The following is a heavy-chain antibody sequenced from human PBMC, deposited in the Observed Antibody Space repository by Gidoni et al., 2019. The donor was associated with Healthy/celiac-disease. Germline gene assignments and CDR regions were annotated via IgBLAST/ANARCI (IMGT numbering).Heavy chain of an antibody. CDR1: GGSFSGYY. J-gene: IGHJ6*03. CDR2: INHGGST. V-gene: IGHV4-34*01. Sequence: QVQLQQWGAGLLKPSETLSLPCAVHGGSFSGYYWSWIRQPPGKGLEWIGEINHGGSTNYKPSLKSRVTISVDTSKNQFSLKLSSVTAADTAVYYCARRIRGYLGSYYYYYMDVWGKGTTVTVSS. D-gene: IGHD3-22*01. CDR3: ARRIRGYLGSYYYYYMDV.